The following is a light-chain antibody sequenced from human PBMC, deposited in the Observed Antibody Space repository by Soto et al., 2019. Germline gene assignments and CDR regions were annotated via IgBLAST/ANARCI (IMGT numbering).Light chain of an antibody. V-gene: IGKV3-15*01. CDR1: HRIGNF. CDR2: GAS. J-gene: IGKJ4*02. Sequence: ILLSQSPATLSTSRGERPTPSCRASHRIGNFLTWYQQKPGQAPRLLIYGASTMDGGIPARFSGSGSGTVFTLTISSLQSEDFAVYYCQQNYTWPLTFGAGTKVDIK. CDR3: QQNYTWPLT.